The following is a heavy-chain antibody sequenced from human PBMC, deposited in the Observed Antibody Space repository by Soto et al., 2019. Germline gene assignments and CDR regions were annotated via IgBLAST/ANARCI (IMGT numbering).Heavy chain of an antibody. D-gene: IGHD3-10*01. J-gene: IGHJ5*02. Sequence: QLQLQESGPGLVKPSETLSLTCTVSGGSISSSSYYWGWIRQPPGKVLEWIGSIYYSGSTYYNPSLKSRVTISVDTSKNQFSLKLSSVTAADTAVYYCARPSRLVRGAFDPWGQGTLVTVSS. CDR2: IYYSGST. CDR3: ARPSRLVRGAFDP. CDR1: GGSISSSSYY. V-gene: IGHV4-39*01.